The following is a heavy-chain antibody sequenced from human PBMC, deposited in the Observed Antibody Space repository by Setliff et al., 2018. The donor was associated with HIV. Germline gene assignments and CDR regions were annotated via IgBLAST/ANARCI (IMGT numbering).Heavy chain of an antibody. V-gene: IGHV4-34*01. J-gene: IGHJ4*02. CDR2: INHSGST. Sequence: KASETLSLTCAVYGGSFSGYYWSWIRQPPGKGLEWIGEINHSGSTNYNPSLKSRVTISVDTSKNQFSLKLSSVTAADTAVYYCARRGSGRGVYWGQGTLVTVSS. D-gene: IGHD3-10*01. CDR3: ARRGSGRGVY. CDR1: GGSFSGYY.